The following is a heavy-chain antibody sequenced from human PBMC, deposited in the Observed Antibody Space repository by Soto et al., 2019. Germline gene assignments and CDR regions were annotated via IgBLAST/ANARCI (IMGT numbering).Heavy chain of an antibody. J-gene: IGHJ6*03. CDR2: ISYDGSNK. Sequence: GGSLRLSCAASGFTFSSYGMHWVRQAPGKGLEWVAVISYDGSNKYYADSVKGRFTISRDNSKNTLYLQMNSLRAEDTAVYYCAKDLTIQLWLPYYMDVWGKGTTVTVSS. CDR1: GFTFSSYG. V-gene: IGHV3-30*18. D-gene: IGHD5-18*01. CDR3: AKDLTIQLWLPYYMDV.